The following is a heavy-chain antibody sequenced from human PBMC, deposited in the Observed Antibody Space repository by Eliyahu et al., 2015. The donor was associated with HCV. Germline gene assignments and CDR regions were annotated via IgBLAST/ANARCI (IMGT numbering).Heavy chain of an antibody. D-gene: IGHD2-15*01. V-gene: IGHV4-59*01. CDR2: MSSTGKT. CDR3: ARYYCIGSSCYVTNWFDP. Sequence: QVHLQESGPGLVKPSETLSLTCTVSGASITSYYWSWIRQPPGKGLESIGYMSSTGKTNQNPSLKSRVTMSIDTSKNQFSLKLSSVTAADTAMYYCARYYCIGSSCYVTNWFDPWGQGILVTVSS. J-gene: IGHJ5*02. CDR1: GASITSYY.